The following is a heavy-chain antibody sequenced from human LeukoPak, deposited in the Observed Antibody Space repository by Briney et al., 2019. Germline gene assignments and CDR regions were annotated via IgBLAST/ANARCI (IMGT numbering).Heavy chain of an antibody. D-gene: IGHD1-26*01. Sequence: GGSLRLYCAASGFTFSSYSMNWVRQAPGKGREGVSSISSSSSYIYYADSVKGRFTISRDNAKNSLYLQMNSLRAEDTAVYYCARGWDDCYYYMDVWGKGTTVTVSS. CDR1: GFTFSSYS. J-gene: IGHJ6*03. V-gene: IGHV3-21*01. CDR2: ISSSSSYI. CDR3: ARGWDDCYYYMDV.